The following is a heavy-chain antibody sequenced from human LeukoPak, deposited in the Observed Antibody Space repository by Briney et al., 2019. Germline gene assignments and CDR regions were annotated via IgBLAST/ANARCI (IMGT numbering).Heavy chain of an antibody. J-gene: IGHJ4*02. CDR1: GYTFTSYG. Sequence: GASVKVSCKASGYTFTSYGISWVRQAPGQGLEWMGWISAYNGNTNYAQKLQGRVTMTTDTSTSTAYMELRSLRSDDTAVYYCARDWGSEGSSIMGDYWGQGTLVTVSS. CDR2: ISAYNGNT. V-gene: IGHV1-18*01. D-gene: IGHD6-13*01. CDR3: ARDWGSEGSSIMGDY.